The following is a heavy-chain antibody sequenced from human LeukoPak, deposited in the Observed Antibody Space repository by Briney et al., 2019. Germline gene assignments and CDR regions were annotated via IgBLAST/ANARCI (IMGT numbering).Heavy chain of an antibody. CDR3: ARGLAAAGPGAFDI. Sequence: GGSLRLSCAASGFNFNAYAIHWVRQAPGKGLEWVSSISSSSSYIYYADSVKGRFTISRDNAKNSLYLQMNSLRAEDTAVYYCARGLAAAGPGAFDIWGQGTMVTVSS. CDR2: ISSSSSYI. CDR1: GFNFNAYA. V-gene: IGHV3-21*01. J-gene: IGHJ3*02. D-gene: IGHD6-13*01.